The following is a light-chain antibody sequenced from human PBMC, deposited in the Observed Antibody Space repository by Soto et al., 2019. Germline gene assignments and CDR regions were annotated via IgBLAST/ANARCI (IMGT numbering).Light chain of an antibody. CDR3: QQYNNWPPIN. Sequence: EIVMTPSQATLSVSPVERATLYCRSSQSVSSNLAWYQQKPGQAPRLLIYGASTRATGIPARFSGSGSGTEFTLTINSLQSEDFAVYYCQQYNNWPPINCGQGTQLEIK. V-gene: IGKV3-15*01. CDR1: QSVSSN. J-gene: IGKJ5*01. CDR2: GAS.